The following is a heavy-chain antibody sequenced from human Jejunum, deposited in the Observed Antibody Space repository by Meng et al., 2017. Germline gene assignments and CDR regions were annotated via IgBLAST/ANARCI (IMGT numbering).Heavy chain of an antibody. CDR2: ISRRGDVM. CDR1: GSAFSHLE. D-gene: IGHD6-19*01. Sequence: GGSLRLSCAVSGSAFSHLEMNWVRPAPGKGLEWVAYISRRGDVMYYADAVKGRFTVSRDNAKNSNFLQMNSLIVEDTAVYYCASGPDTEGWSPFDNWGQGTLVTVSS. V-gene: IGHV3-48*03. CDR3: ASGPDTEGWSPFDN. J-gene: IGHJ4*02.